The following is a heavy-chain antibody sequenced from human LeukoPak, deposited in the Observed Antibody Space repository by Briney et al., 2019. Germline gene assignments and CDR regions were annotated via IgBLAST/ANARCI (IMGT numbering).Heavy chain of an antibody. J-gene: IGHJ3*01. CDR1: GFTFSSYA. Sequence: GGSLRLSCVVSGFTFSSYAMSWVRQAPGKGLEWVSYISSSSSTIYYADSVKGRFTISRDNAKNSLYLQMNNLRAEDTAVYYCARRGTPNAFDLWGQGTMVTVSS. D-gene: IGHD3-16*01. V-gene: IGHV3-48*01. CDR2: ISSSSSTI. CDR3: ARRGTPNAFDL.